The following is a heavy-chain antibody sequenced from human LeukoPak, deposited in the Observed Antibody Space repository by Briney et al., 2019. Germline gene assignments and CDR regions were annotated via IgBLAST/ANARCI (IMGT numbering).Heavy chain of an antibody. CDR1: GVSISSYY. CDR2: ISYDGSN. CDR3: AREGTAGTNLNWFDP. D-gene: IGHD1-1*01. V-gene: IGHV4-59*01. Sequence: SETLSLTCTASGVSISSYYWSWIRQPPGKGLEWIGYISYDGSNNFNPSLKSRVIISVDTSKKQFSLKLSSLTAADTAVYYCAREGTAGTNLNWFDPWVQGTLVTVSS. J-gene: IGHJ5*02.